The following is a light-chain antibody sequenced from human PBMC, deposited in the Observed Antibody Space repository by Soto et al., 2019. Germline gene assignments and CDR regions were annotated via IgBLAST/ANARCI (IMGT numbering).Light chain of an antibody. V-gene: IGKV3-15*01. CDR2: GAS. CDR1: QSVRGN. CDR3: QQYNRWPPT. Sequence: EVVMTQSPATLSVSSGERATLSCRASQSVRGNLAWYQQKPGQAPRLLISGASTGATGVPARFSGSGSETEFTLTISSLQSEDSAVYYCQQYNRWPPTFGRGTKVDI. J-gene: IGKJ4*01.